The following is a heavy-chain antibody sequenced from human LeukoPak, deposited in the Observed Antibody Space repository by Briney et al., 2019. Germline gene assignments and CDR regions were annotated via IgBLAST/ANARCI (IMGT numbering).Heavy chain of an antibody. J-gene: IGHJ4*02. CDR3: VKDSPPRYSGSPPAY. Sequence: GGSLRLSCATSGFTFSSYWMSWVRQAPGKGLEWVANINKDGGEKYYVDSVKGRFTITRDNAKNSLYLQMNSLRADDTAVYYCVKDSPPRYSGSPPAYWGQGTLVTVSS. D-gene: IGHD1-26*01. CDR1: GFTFSSYW. CDR2: INKDGGEK. V-gene: IGHV3-7*03.